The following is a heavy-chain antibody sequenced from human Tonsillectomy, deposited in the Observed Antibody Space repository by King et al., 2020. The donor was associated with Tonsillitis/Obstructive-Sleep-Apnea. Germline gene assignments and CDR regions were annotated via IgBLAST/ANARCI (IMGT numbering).Heavy chain of an antibody. J-gene: IGHJ4*02. CDR2: ISAFNGNT. V-gene: IGHV1-18*01. D-gene: IGHD6-13*01. CDR3: ARDREYTTSWYIVDY. CDR1: GYTFTSYG. Sequence: VQLVQSGAEVKKPGASVKVSCKASGYTFTSYGISWVRQAPGQGLEWMGWISAFNGNTTYAQQLQGRVTLTTYTSTSTAYMERRGLRSDDTAVYYCARDREYTTSWYIVDYWGQGTLVTVSS.